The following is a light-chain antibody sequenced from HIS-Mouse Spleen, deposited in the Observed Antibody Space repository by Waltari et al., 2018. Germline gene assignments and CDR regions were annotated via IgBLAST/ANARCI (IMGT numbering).Light chain of an antibody. CDR3: GAWDDSMSGPV. J-gene: IGLJ3*02. Sequence: QSVLTQPPSASGTTGHRVNICCSCSIPNLVSNYVSQDQPLPGTAPQLLLYRNNQRPSGVPERFSGSKSGTSAALAISGLRSEDEADYYCGAWDDSMSGPVFGGGTKLTVL. V-gene: IGLV1-47*01. CDR1: IPNLVSNY. CDR2: RNN.